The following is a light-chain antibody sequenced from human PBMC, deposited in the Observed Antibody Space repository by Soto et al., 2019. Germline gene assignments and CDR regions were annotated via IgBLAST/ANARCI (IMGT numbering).Light chain of an antibody. CDR1: QGISSY. J-gene: IGKJ1*01. V-gene: IGKV1-8*01. CDR2: AAS. CDR3: QQYYSYPQT. Sequence: AIRMTQSPSSFSASPGDRVTITCRASQGISSYLAWYQQKPGQAPKLLIYAASTLHSGVPSRFTGSGSGTDFTLTISCLQSEDFATYYCQQYYSYPQTFGQGTKVEIK.